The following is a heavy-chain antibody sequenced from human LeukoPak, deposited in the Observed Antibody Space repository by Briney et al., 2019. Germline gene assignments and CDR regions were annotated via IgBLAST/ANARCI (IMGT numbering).Heavy chain of an antibody. CDR2: MNPNSGGT. J-gene: IGHJ4*02. Sequence: ASVKVSCKASGYTFTSYDINWVRQATGQGLEWMGWMNPNSGGTNYAQKFQGRVTMTRDTSISTAYMELSRLRSDDTAVYYCARDRYFDIVVVVAATPGDYWGQGTLVTVSS. V-gene: IGHV1-2*02. D-gene: IGHD2-15*01. CDR3: ARDRYFDIVVVVAATPGDY. CDR1: GYTFTSYD.